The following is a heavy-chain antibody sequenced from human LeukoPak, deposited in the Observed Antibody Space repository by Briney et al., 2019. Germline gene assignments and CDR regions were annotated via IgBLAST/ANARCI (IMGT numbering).Heavy chain of an antibody. J-gene: IGHJ3*02. CDR3: ARDREVTMIVVATDAFDI. V-gene: IGHV1-18*01. CDR1: GYTFTSYG. Sequence: ASVKVSCKASGYTFTSYGICWVRQAPGQGLEWMGWISAYNGNTNYAQKLQGRVTMTTDTSTSTAYMELRSLRSDDTAVYYCARDREVTMIVVATDAFDIWGQETMVTVSS. D-gene: IGHD3-22*01. CDR2: ISAYNGNT.